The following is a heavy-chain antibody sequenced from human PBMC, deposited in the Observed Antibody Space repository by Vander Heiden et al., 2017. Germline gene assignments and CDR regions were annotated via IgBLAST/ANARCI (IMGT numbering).Heavy chain of an antibody. D-gene: IGHD6-13*01. CDR3: ARSTAATYYFDY. CDR1: GFTFSSSS. Sequence: EVQLVEPGGGLVKPGGSLRLSCAASGFTFSSSSMNWVRQATGKGLEWVSSISSSSSYIYYADSVKGRFTISRDNAKNSLYLQMNSLRAEDTAVYYCARSTAATYYFDYWGQGTLVTVSS. J-gene: IGHJ4*02. CDR2: ISSSSSYI. V-gene: IGHV3-21*01.